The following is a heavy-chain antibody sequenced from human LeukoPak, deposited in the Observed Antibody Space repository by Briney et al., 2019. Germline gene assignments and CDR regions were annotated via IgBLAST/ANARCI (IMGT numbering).Heavy chain of an antibody. D-gene: IGHD3-9*01. CDR3: AKDVGILTGPSDYFDY. CDR1: GFTFSSYA. V-gene: IGHV3-23*01. J-gene: IGHJ4*02. Sequence: GGSLRLSCAASGFTFSSYAMSWVRQAPGKGLEWVSAISGSGGSTYYADPVKGRFTISRDNSKNTPYLQMNSLRAEDTAVYYCAKDVGILTGPSDYFDYWGQGTLVTVSS. CDR2: ISGSGGST.